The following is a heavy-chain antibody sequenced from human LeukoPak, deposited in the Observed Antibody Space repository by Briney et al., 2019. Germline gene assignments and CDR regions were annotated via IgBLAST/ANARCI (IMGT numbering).Heavy chain of an antibody. V-gene: IGHV4-34*01. Sequence: PSETLSLTCAVYGGSFSGYYWSWIRQPPGKGLEWIGEINHSGSTNYNPSLKSRVTISVDTSKNQFSLKLSSVTAADTAVYYCARIVVVPAATNHWFDPWGQGTLVTASS. CDR2: INHSGST. CDR3: ARIVVVPAATNHWFDP. CDR1: GGSFSGYY. J-gene: IGHJ5*02. D-gene: IGHD2-2*01.